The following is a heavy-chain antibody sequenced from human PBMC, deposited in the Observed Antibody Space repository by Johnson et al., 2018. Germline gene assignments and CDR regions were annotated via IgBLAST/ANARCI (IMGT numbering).Heavy chain of an antibody. J-gene: IGHJ3*02. Sequence: VQLVQSGGGLVQPGGSLKLSCAASGFTFSSYSMNWVRQAPGKGLEWVSYISSSRSTRYYADFVRGRFIISRDNAKNSLYLQMNSLRDEDTAVYYCAAWYYYDSSGYTPADAFDIWGQGTMVTVSS. CDR3: AAWYYYDSSGYTPADAFDI. CDR2: ISSSRSTR. D-gene: IGHD3-22*01. CDR1: GFTFSSYS. V-gene: IGHV3-48*02.